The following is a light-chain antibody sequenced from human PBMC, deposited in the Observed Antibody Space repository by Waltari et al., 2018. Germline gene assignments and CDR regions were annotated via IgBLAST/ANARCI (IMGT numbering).Light chain of an antibody. Sequence: QSVLTQPPSASGTPGQRVTISCSGGASNIGSNAVNWYQHLPGAAPKLVILNNSRRPSGISDLFAGSTSGASASLAISGLQSDDEADYYCASWDGSLAAYVFGGGTKVTV. J-gene: IGLJ1*01. CDR2: NNS. CDR1: ASNIGSNA. V-gene: IGLV1-44*01. CDR3: ASWDGSLAAYV.